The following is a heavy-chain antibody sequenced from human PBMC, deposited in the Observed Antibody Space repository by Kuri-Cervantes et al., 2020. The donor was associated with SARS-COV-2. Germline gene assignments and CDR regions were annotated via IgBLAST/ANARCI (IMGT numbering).Heavy chain of an antibody. Sequence: GGSLRLSCAASGFTFRNYGMHWVRQAPGKGLEWVAYIPYDGSNEYCADSVKGRFTISRDNSKNTLYLQMNSLRAEDTAVYYCAKVSDRSSPRGRFDPWGQGTLVTVSS. D-gene: IGHD3-22*01. CDR1: GFTFRNYG. V-gene: IGHV3-30*02. CDR3: AKVSDRSSPRGRFDP. CDR2: IPYDGSNE. J-gene: IGHJ5*02.